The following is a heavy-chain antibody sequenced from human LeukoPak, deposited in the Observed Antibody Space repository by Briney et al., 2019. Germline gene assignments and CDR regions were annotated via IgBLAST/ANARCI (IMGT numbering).Heavy chain of an antibody. J-gene: IGHJ4*02. Sequence: GGSLRLSCAVSGFTFSSDSMNWGCQAPGKGLGWVSSICISISDINYADSVKGRYTISRDNAKNSLYLQMNSLRAEDTAVHYCGRSPGPSNYWGQGTLVTVSS. CDR1: GFTFSSDS. CDR2: ICISISDI. V-gene: IGHV3-21*01. CDR3: GRSPGPSNY.